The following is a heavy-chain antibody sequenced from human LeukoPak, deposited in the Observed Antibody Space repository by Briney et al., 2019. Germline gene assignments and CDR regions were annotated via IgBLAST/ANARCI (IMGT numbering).Heavy chain of an antibody. D-gene: IGHD3-9*01. J-gene: IGHJ4*02. CDR1: GFTFSSYG. V-gene: IGHV3-33*01. CDR2: MWYDGSNK. CDR3: ARDQVGDILTGTYYFDY. Sequence: PGRSLRLSCAASGFTFSSYGMHWVRQAPGKGLEWVAVMWYDGSNKYYADSVKGRFTISRDNSKNTLYLQMNSLRAEDTAVYYCARDQVGDILTGTYYFDYWGQGTLVTVSS.